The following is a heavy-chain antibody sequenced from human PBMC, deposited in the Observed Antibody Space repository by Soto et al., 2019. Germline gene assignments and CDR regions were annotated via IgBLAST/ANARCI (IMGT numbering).Heavy chain of an antibody. Sequence: QITLKESGPALVKPTQTLTLTCTFSGFSLTTYGEGVGWIRQPPGKALEWLALIYWDDDKRYCPSLKSRLTITKDTSKKQVVLTMTNMDPVDTATYFCAHRLTLNSNWNYGRFDYWGQGILVTVSS. CDR1: GFSLTTYGEG. CDR2: IYWDDDK. V-gene: IGHV2-5*02. D-gene: IGHD1-7*01. J-gene: IGHJ4*02. CDR3: AHRLTLNSNWNYGRFDY.